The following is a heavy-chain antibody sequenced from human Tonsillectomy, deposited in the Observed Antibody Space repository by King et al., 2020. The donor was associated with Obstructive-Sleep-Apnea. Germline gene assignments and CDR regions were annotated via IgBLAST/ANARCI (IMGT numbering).Heavy chain of an antibody. CDR1: GFTFSSYW. Sequence: VQLVESGGGLVQPGGSLRLSCAASGFTFSSYWMSWVRQAPGKGLEWVTNIKQDGSEKYYVDSVKGRFTISRDNAKNSLYLQMNSLRAEDTAVYYCARARGSYSLDYWGQGTLVTVSS. D-gene: IGHD1-26*01. V-gene: IGHV3-7*01. CDR2: IKQDGSEK. CDR3: ARARGSYSLDY. J-gene: IGHJ4*02.